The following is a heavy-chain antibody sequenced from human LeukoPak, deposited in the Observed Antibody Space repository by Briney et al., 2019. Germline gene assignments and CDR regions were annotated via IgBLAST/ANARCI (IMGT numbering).Heavy chain of an antibody. V-gene: IGHV3-7*01. J-gene: IGHJ4*02. Sequence: GGSLRLSCAASGFTFSSYWMSWVRQAPGKGLEWVANIKQDGSEKYYVDSVKGRFTISRDNAKNSLYLQMNSLRAEDTAVYCCARDFSGTDTETAVTTPYCFDYWGQGTLVTVSS. CDR1: GFTFSSYW. CDR3: ARDFSGTDTETAVTTPYCFDY. D-gene: IGHD4-17*01. CDR2: IKQDGSEK.